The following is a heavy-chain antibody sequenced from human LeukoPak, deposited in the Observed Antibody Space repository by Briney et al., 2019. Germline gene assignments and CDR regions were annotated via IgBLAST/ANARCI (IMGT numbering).Heavy chain of an antibody. V-gene: IGHV4-34*01. D-gene: IGHD3-10*01. Sequence: SETLSLTCAVYGGSFSGYYWSWIRQPPGKGLEWIGEINHSGSTNYNPSLKSRVAISVDTSKNQFSLKLNSVTAADTAVYYCAKSNGYGLVDIWGQGTMVTVSS. CDR3: AKSNGYGLVDI. CDR2: INHSGST. CDR1: GGSFSGYY. J-gene: IGHJ3*02.